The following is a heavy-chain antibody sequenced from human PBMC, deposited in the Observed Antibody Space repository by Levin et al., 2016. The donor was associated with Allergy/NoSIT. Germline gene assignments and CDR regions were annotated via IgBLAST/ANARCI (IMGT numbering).Heavy chain of an antibody. Sequence: WIRQPPGKGLEWVANIRQDGSEKYYVDSVKGRFNIFRDNAKKSLYLQMNSLRAEDTAGSEDDYWGQGTLVTVSS. V-gene: IGHV3-7*03. CDR2: IRQDGSEK. CDR3: DY. J-gene: IGHJ4*02. D-gene: IGHD2-15*01.